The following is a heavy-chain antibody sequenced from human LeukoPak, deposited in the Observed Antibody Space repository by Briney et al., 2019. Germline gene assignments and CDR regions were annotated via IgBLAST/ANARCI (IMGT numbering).Heavy chain of an antibody. CDR3: ARAFKVVRGVITNNWFDP. Sequence: ASVKVSCKASGYTFTSYGISWVRQAPGQGLEWMGWISAYNGNTNYAQKLQGRVTMTTDTSTSTAYMELRSLRSEDTAVYYCARAFKVVRGVITNNWFDPWGQGTLVTVSS. V-gene: IGHV1-18*01. CDR1: GYTFTSYG. D-gene: IGHD3-10*01. J-gene: IGHJ5*02. CDR2: ISAYNGNT.